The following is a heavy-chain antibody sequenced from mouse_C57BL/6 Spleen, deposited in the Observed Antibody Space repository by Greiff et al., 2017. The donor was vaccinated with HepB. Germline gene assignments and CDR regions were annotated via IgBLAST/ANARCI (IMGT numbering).Heavy chain of an antibody. CDR2: IDPSDSYT. J-gene: IGHJ2*01. Sequence: QVQLQQPGAELVKPGASVKLSCKASGYTFTSYWMQWVKQRPGQGLEWIGEIDPSDSYTNYNQKFKGKATLTVDTSSSTAYMELSSLTSEDSAVYYCARGGREGHWGQGTTPNGSS. CDR1: GYTFTSYW. CDR3: ARGGREGH. V-gene: IGHV1-50*01.